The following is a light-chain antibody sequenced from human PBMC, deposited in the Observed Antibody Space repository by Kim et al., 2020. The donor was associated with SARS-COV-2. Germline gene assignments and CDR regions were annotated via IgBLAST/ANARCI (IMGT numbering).Light chain of an antibody. J-gene: IGLJ3*02. CDR3: NSRDSSGNHHWV. V-gene: IGLV3-19*01. CDR1: SLRSYY. CDR2: GKN. Sequence: GQTVRITCQGDSLRSYYASWYQQKPGQAPVLVIYGKNNRPSGIPDRFSGSSSGNTASVTITGAQAEDEADYYCNSRDSSGNHHWVFGGGTQLTVL.